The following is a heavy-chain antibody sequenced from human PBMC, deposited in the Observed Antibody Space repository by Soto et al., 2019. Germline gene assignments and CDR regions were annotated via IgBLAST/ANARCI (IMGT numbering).Heavy chain of an antibody. Sequence: GSLRLSCTASGFTFGDYAMSWVRQAPGKGLEWVGFIRSKAYGGTTEYAASVKGRFTISRDDSKSIAYLQMNSLRTEDTAVYYCTRAPSSYGFFYYYGMDVWGQGTTVTVSS. D-gene: IGHD3-3*01. CDR3: TRAPSSYGFFYYYGMDV. V-gene: IGHV3-49*04. CDR2: IRSKAYGGTT. CDR1: GFTFGDYA. J-gene: IGHJ6*02.